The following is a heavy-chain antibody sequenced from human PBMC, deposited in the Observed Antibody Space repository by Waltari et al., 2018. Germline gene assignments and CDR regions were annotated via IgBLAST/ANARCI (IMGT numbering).Heavy chain of an antibody. CDR2: ISYNGAT. CDR1: VVSINTNRHY. D-gene: IGHD5-12*01. J-gene: IGHJ3*01. CDR3: ATYIGASLGTAAFDV. Sequence: QLQLQESGPGLVKPSETLSLTCRFSVVSINTNRHYWGWIRQPPGQGLEWIGTISYNGATYSSPSLRSRVTIFRGTSKNQLSLKLGSVTAADTAFYYCATYIGASLGTAAFDVWGQGTMVTVSS. V-gene: IGHV4-39*01.